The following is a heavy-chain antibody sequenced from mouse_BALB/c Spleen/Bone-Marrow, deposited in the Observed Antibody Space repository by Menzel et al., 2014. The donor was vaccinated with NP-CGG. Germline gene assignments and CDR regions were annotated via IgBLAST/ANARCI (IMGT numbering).Heavy chain of an antibody. CDR3: AIRAY. CDR1: GFTFSSFG. D-gene: IGHD3-2*02. J-gene: IGHJ3*01. CDR2: ISSGSSTI. Sequence: EVKLVESGGGLVLPGGSRELSCAASGFTFSSFGMHWVRQAPEKGLEWVAYISSGSSTIYYADTVKGRFTISRDNPKNTLFLQMTSLRSEDTAMYYCAIRAYWGQGTLVTVSA. V-gene: IGHV5-17*02.